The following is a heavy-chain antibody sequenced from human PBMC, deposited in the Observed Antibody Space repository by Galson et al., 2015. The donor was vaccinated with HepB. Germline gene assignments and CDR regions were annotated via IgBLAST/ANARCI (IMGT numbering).Heavy chain of an antibody. CDR2: ISYDGSNK. D-gene: IGHD3-10*01. CDR1: GFTFSSYA. Sequence: SLRLSCAASGFTFSSYAMHWVRQAPGKGLEWVAVISYDGSNKYYADSVKGRFTISRDNSKNTLYLQMNSLRAEDTAVYYCARTMVRGVIEEIYGMDVWGQGTTVTVSS. V-gene: IGHV3-30*04. J-gene: IGHJ6*02. CDR3: ARTMVRGVIEEIYGMDV.